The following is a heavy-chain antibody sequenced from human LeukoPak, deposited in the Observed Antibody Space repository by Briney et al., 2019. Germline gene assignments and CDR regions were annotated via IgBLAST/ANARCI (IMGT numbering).Heavy chain of an antibody. CDR3: ARYIVVVVADLAAFDI. V-gene: IGHV4-61*08. D-gene: IGHD2-15*01. CDR1: GFSLSTSGVG. J-gene: IGHJ3*02. CDR2: IYYSGST. Sequence: SGPTLVNPTQTLTLTCTFSGFSLSTSGVGVGWIRQPPGKGLEWIGYIYYSGSTNYNPSLKSRVTISVDTSKNQFSLKLSSVTAADTAVYYCARYIVVVVADLAAFDIWGQGTMVTVSS.